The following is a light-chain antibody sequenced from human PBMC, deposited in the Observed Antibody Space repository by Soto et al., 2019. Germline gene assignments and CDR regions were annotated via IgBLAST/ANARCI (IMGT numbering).Light chain of an antibody. J-gene: IGKJ3*01. CDR1: QSVSSSY. V-gene: IGKV3-20*01. Sequence: EIVLTQSPGTLSLSPGERATLSCRASQSVSSSYLAWYQQKPGQAPRLLIYGASSMATGLPDRFSGSGSGTDFPLTISRLEPEHFAVYYCQQYGSSRFTFGPGTKVHIK. CDR2: GAS. CDR3: QQYGSSRFT.